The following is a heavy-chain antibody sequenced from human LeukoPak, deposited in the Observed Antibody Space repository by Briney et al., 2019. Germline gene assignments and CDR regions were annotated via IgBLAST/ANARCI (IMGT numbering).Heavy chain of an antibody. D-gene: IGHD1/OR15-1a*01. CDR3: ASQTRSAFDI. CDR1: GGSISSYY. J-gene: IGHJ3*02. Sequence: SETLSLTCTVSGGSISSYYWSWIRQPPGKGLEWIGYIYYSGSTYYNPSLKSRVTISVDTSKNQFSLKLSSVTAADTAVYYCASQTRSAFDIWGQGTMVTVSS. V-gene: IGHV4-59*04. CDR2: IYYSGST.